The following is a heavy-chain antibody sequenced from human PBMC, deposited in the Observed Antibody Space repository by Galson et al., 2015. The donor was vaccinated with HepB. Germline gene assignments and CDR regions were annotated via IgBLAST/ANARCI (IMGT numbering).Heavy chain of an antibody. CDR2: ISYDGSNK. D-gene: IGHD6-13*01. V-gene: IGHV3-30*04. J-gene: IGHJ4*02. CDR3: ARDVAAAGTWGPDY. CDR1: GFTFSSYA. Sequence: SLRLSCAASGFTFSSYAMHWVPQAPGKGLEWVAVISYDGSNKYYADSVKGRFTISRDNSKNTLYLQMNSLRAEDTAVYYCARDVAAAGTWGPDYWGQGTLVTVSS.